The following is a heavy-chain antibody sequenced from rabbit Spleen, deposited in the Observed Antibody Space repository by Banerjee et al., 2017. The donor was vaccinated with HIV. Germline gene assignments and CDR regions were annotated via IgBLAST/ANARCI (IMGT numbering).Heavy chain of an antibody. Sequence: QEQLVESGGGLVKPGASLTLTCKASGFSFGGVYSICWVRQAPGKGLEWIACIYAGSSSNTYSATWAKGRFTISKTSSTTVTLQITSLSAADTATYFCARDTSTSFSTYGMDLWGPGTLVTVS. J-gene: IGHJ6*01. D-gene: IGHD1-1*01. CDR3: ARDTSTSFSTYGMDL. CDR2: IYAGSSSNT. CDR1: GFSFGGVYS. V-gene: IGHV1S45*01.